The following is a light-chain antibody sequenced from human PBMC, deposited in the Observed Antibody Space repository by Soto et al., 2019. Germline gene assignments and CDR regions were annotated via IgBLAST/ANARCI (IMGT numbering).Light chain of an antibody. CDR2: GNS. Sequence: QPVLTQPPSVSGAPGQRVTISCTGSSSNIGAGYDVHWYQQLPGTAPKLLIYGNSNRPSGVPDRFSGSKSGTSASLAITGLQVEDEADYYCQSYDSSLSALYVFGTGTKVTVL. J-gene: IGLJ1*01. V-gene: IGLV1-40*01. CDR1: SSNIGAGYD. CDR3: QSYDSSLSALYV.